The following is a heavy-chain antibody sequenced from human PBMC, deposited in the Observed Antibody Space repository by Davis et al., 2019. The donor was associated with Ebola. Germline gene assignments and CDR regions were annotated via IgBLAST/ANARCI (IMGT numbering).Heavy chain of an antibody. V-gene: IGHV3-53*01. J-gene: IGHJ6*02. CDR3: AKDNVFYDMDV. CDR2: IYSGGGT. D-gene: IGHD3-10*02. CDR1: GFTVSSNY. Sequence: GESLKISCAASGFTVSSNYMSWVRQAPGKGLEWVSVIYSGGGTYCADSVKGRFTISRDNSKNTLYLQMNSLRAEDTAVYYCAKDNVFYDMDVWGQGTTVTVSS.